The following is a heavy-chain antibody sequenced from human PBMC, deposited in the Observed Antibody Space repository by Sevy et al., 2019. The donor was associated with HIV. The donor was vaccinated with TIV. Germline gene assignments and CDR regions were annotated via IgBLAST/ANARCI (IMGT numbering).Heavy chain of an antibody. Sequence: GGSLRLSCAASGFTFSSYAMSWVRRAPGKGLEWVSGLSGSGGSTYYADSVKGRFTISRDNSKNTLYLQMNSLRDEDTAVYYCAKEMSVYCSGGSCYPVAFDYWGQGTLVTVSS. CDR1: GFTFSSYA. J-gene: IGHJ4*02. V-gene: IGHV3-23*01. CDR3: AKEMSVYCSGGSCYPVAFDY. D-gene: IGHD2-15*01. CDR2: LSGSGGST.